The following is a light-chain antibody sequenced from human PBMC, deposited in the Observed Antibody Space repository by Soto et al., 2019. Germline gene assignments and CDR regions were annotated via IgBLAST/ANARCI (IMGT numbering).Light chain of an antibody. CDR3: CSYAGSSTFSYV. CDR2: EVS. CDR1: SSDVGGYKF. J-gene: IGLJ1*01. V-gene: IGLV2-8*01. Sequence: QSALTQPPSASGSPGQSVTISCTGTSSDVGGYKFVSWYQQHPGKAPKLIIYEVSQRPSGVPDRFSASKSGDTASLTISGLQAEDEADYYCCSYAGSSTFSYVFGTGTKVTVL.